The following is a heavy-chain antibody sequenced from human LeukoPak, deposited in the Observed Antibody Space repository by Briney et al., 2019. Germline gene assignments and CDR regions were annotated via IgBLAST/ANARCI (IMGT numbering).Heavy chain of an antibody. CDR1: GFIFSDYY. J-gene: IGHJ4*02. CDR2: ISSSGTPK. D-gene: IGHD1-1*01. CDR3: VRDDGHHWFDF. Sequence: GGSLRLSCGASGFIFSDYYMSWIRQDPGKGLEWISYISSSGTPKYYADSVKGRFTISRDNAKKSLFLQMNSLRDEDTAVYYCVRDDGHHWFDFWGQGTLVTVSS. V-gene: IGHV3-11*01.